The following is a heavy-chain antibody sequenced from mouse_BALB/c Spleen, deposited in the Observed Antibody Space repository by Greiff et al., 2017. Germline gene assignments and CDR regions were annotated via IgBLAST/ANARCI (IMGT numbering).Heavy chain of an antibody. CDR3: ARDHYGNRIAD. D-gene: IGHD2-1*01. CDR1: GFTFSSFG. Sequence: DVHLVESGGGLVQPGGSRKLSCAASGFTFSSFGMHWVRQAPEKGLEWVAYISSGSSTIYYADTVKGRFTISRDNPKNTLFLQMTSLRSEDTAMYYCARDHYGNRIADWGQGTLVTVSA. J-gene: IGHJ3*01. V-gene: IGHV5-17*02. CDR2: ISSGSSTI.